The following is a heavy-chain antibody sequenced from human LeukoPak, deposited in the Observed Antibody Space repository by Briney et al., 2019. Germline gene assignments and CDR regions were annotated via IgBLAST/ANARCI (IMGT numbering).Heavy chain of an antibody. V-gene: IGHV4-61*02. D-gene: IGHD3-22*01. CDR2: IYTSGST. J-gene: IGHJ6*03. CDR1: GGSISSGSYY. Sequence: SETLSLTCTVSGGSISSGSYYWSWIRQPAGKGLEWIGRIYTSGSTNYNPSLKSRVTISVDTSKNQFSLKLSSVTAADTAVYYCARETYYYDSSGYYPPYYYCYMDVWGKGTMVTISS. CDR3: ARETYYYDSSGYYPPYYYCYMDV.